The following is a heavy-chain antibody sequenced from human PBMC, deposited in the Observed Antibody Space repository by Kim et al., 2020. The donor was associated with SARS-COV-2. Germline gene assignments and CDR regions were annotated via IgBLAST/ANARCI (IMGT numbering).Heavy chain of an antibody. V-gene: IGHV3-30*04. Sequence: GGSLRLSCAASGFTFSSYAMHWVRQAPGKGLEWVAVISYDGSNKYYADSVKGRFTISRDNSKNTLYLQMNSLRAEDTAVYYCARDQQHDYGGNRAAYYYYGMDVWGQGTTVTVSS. D-gene: IGHD4-17*01. J-gene: IGHJ6*02. CDR3: ARDQQHDYGGNRAAYYYYGMDV. CDR1: GFTFSSYA. CDR2: ISYDGSNK.